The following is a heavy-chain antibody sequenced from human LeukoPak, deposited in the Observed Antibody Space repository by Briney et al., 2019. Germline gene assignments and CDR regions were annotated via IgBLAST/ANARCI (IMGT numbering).Heavy chain of an antibody. CDR1: GFTFSRCA. J-gene: IGHJ4*02. CDR2: ISGSGGGT. Sequence: PGGSLRLSCTDSGFTFSRCAMTWVRQAPGKGLEWVSGISGSGGGTYYADSVKGRFTISRDNSKNTLYLQMNSLRAEDTAVYYCAKDGTNLEWLLKGDYWGQGTLVTVSS. CDR3: AKDGTNLEWLLKGDY. V-gene: IGHV3-23*01. D-gene: IGHD3-3*01.